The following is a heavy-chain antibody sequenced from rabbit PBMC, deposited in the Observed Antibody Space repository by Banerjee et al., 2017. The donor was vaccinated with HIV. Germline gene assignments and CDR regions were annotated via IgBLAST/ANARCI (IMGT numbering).Heavy chain of an antibody. D-gene: IGHD7-1*01. Sequence: QSLEESGGDLVKPGASLKLSCTASGFDFSSYGISWVRQAPGKGLEWIACIYTSSGSTWYASWAKGRFTISKTSSTTVTLQMTSLTAADTATYFCARDLTGVTGWNFNLWGPGTLVTVS. J-gene: IGHJ4*01. CDR3: ARDLTGVTGWNFNL. V-gene: IGHV1S40*01. CDR1: GFDFSSYG. CDR2: IYTSSGST.